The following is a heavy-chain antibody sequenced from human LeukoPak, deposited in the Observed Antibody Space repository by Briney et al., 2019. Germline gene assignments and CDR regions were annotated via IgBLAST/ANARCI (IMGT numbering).Heavy chain of an antibody. CDR1: GFTFRSYS. V-gene: IGHV3-21*01. CDR2: ISSSSSYI. D-gene: IGHD3-22*01. J-gene: IGHJ4*02. Sequence: GGSLRLSCAASGFTFRSYSMNWVRQAPGKGLEWVSSISSSSSYIYYADSVKGRFTISRDNAKNSLYLQMNSLRAEDTAVYYCARDIPYYYDSSGYFDYWGQGTLVTVSS. CDR3: ARDIPYYYDSSGYFDY.